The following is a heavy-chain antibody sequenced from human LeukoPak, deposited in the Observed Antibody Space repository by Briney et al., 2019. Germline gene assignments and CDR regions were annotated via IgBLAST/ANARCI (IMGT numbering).Heavy chain of an antibody. J-gene: IGHJ4*02. CDR1: GFTFSIYA. CDR2: IPSDGSDK. V-gene: IGHV3-30*04. Sequence: GGSLRLSCAASGFTFSIYAMHWVRQAPGKGLEWVAVIPSDGSDKYYADSVKGRFTISRDISKNTLYLQMNSLRAEDTAVYYCARDYYGSGSGFDYWGQGTLVTVSS. CDR3: ARDYYGSGSGFDY. D-gene: IGHD3-10*01.